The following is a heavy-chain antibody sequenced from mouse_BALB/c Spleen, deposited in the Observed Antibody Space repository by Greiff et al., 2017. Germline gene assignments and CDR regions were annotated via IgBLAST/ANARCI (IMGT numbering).Heavy chain of an antibody. CDR1: GFNIKDYY. J-gene: IGHJ4*01. CDR3: ARSVLRYAIDD. Sequence: EVQLVESGAELVRPGASVKLSCKASGFNIKDYYMYWVKQRPEQGLEWIGWIDPENGNTIYDPKFQGKASITADTSSNTAYLQLSSLTSEDTAVYYCARSVLRYAIDDWGQGTSVTVSS. CDR2: IDPENGNT. V-gene: IGHV14-1*02.